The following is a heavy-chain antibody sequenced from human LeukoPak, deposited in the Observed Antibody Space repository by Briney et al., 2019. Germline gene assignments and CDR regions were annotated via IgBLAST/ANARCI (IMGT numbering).Heavy chain of an antibody. V-gene: IGHV4-34*01. D-gene: IGHD2-15*01. CDR3: ATAMATPFDY. CDR2: INHSGST. J-gene: IGHJ4*02. CDR1: GGSFSGYY. Sequence: SETLSLTCAVYGGSFSGYYWSWIRQPPGKGLEWIGEINHSGSTNYNPSLKSRVTISVDTSKNQFSQKLSSVTAADTAVYYCATAMATPFDYWGQGTLVTVSS.